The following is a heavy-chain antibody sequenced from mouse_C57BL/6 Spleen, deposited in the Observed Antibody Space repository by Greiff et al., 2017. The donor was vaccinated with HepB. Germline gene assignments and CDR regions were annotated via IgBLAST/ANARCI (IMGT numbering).Heavy chain of an antibody. CDR3: AALYYGSSYENY. J-gene: IGHJ2*01. CDR2: ISSGSSTI. CDR1: GFTFSDYG. D-gene: IGHD1-1*01. V-gene: IGHV5-17*01. Sequence: EVMLVESGGGLVKPGGSLKLSCAASGFTFSDYGMHWVRQAPEEGLEWVAYISSGSSTIYYADTVKGRFTISRDNAKNTLFLQMTSLRSEDTAMYYGAALYYGSSYENYWGQGTTLTVSS.